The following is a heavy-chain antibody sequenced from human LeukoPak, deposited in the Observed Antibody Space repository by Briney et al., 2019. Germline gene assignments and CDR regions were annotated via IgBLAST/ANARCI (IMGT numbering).Heavy chain of an antibody. V-gene: IGHV4-39*01. D-gene: IGHD1-1*01. Sequence: SETLSLTCTVSGGSISNNNYYWAWIRQPPGKGLECIGRIYYSGSPYYNPSLNSRATISVDTSKNQFSLRLSSVTAADTAGYYCATWRTAKTGFDYWGQGTLVTVSS. CDR2: IYYSGSP. J-gene: IGHJ4*02. CDR1: GGSISNNNYY. CDR3: ATWRTAKTGFDY.